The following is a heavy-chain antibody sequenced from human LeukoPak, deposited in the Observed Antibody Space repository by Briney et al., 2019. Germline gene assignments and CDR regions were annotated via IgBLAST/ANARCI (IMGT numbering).Heavy chain of an antibody. CDR1: GFTFSSFA. J-gene: IGHJ4*02. V-gene: IGHV3-53*01. CDR2: IYSGGTT. D-gene: IGHD4-23*01. CDR3: ARRAGGYSHPYDY. Sequence: GGSLRLSCAASGFTFSSFAMSWVRQAPGKGLERVSFIYSGGTTYYADSVKGRFTISRDNSKNTLYLQMNSLRAEDTAVYYCARRAGGYSHPYDYWGQGILVTVSS.